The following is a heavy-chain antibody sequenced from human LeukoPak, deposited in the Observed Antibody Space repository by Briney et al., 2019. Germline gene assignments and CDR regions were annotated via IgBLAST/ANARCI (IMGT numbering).Heavy chain of an antibody. D-gene: IGHD4/OR15-4a*01. CDR1: GFTFSTYE. V-gene: IGHV3-74*01. J-gene: IGHJ3*02. Sequence: PGGSLRLSCAASGFTFSTYEMDWVRQAPGEGLEWVSRINNDGTTYADSVRGRFTVSRDNAKDTLYLRMDSLRGEDTAVYYCARGSVITRAMRAFDIWGQGTMVTVSS. CDR2: INNDGT. CDR3: ARGSVITRAMRAFDI.